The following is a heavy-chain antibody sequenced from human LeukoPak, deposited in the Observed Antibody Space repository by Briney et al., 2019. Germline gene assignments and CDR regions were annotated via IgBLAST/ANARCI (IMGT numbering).Heavy chain of an antibody. Sequence: GGSPRLSCTASGFAFDEHGMSWVRQVPGKGLEWVSGINWSGGSTGYADPLRGRSTISRDNAKNSLYLQMDSLRAEDTALYYCARAPITSPFYFDYWGQGTLVTVSS. D-gene: IGHD2-2*01. CDR2: INWSGGST. CDR3: ARAPITSPFYFDY. V-gene: IGHV3-20*04. J-gene: IGHJ4*02. CDR1: GFAFDEHG.